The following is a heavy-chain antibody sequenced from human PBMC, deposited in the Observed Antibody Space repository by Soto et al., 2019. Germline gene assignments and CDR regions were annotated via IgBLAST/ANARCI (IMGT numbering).Heavy chain of an antibody. CDR3: ARSQGSSTSLDIYYYYYYGMDV. J-gene: IGHJ6*02. V-gene: IGHV1-69*01. CDR1: GGTFSSYA. CDR2: IMPISGTA. D-gene: IGHD2-2*01. Sequence: QVQLVQSGAEVKKPGSSVKVSCKASGGTFSSYAISWVRQAPGQGLEWMGGIMPISGTANSAQKIQGRVTITADESTSTAYIEPSSLRSEDTAVYYCARSQGSSTSLDIYYYYYYGMDVWGQGTTVTVSS.